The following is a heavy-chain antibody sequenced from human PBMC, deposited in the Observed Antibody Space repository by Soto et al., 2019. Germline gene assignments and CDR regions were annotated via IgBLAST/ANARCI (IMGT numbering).Heavy chain of an antibody. CDR1: GFTFSNAW. Sequence: PGGSLRLSCAASGFTFSNAWMSWVRQAPGKGLEWVGRIKSKTDGGTTDYAAPVKGRFTISRDDSKNTLYLQMNSLKTEDTAVYYCTTPGPMIVVVDAFDIWGQGTMVTV. CDR3: TTPGPMIVVVDAFDI. J-gene: IGHJ3*02. V-gene: IGHV3-15*01. D-gene: IGHD3-22*01. CDR2: IKSKTDGGTT.